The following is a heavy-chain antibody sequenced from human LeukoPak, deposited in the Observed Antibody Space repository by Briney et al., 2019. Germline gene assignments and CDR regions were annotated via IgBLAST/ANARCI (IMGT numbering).Heavy chain of an antibody. D-gene: IGHD3-10*01. J-gene: IGHJ3*02. Sequence: KPSETLSLTCAVYSGSFSGYYWSWIRQPPGKGLEWIGEINHSGSTNYNPSLKSRVTISVDTSKNQFSLKLSSVTAADTAVYYCALLITMVRGVIKDDAFDIWGQGTMVTVSS. CDR2: INHSGST. CDR1: SGSFSGYY. CDR3: ALLITMVRGVIKDDAFDI. V-gene: IGHV4-34*01.